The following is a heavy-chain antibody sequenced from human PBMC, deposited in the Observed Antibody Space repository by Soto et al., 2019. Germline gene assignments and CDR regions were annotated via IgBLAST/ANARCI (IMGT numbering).Heavy chain of an antibody. J-gene: IGHJ4*02. CDR2: IYHSGST. V-gene: IGHV4-30-2*01. CDR1: GGSISSGGYS. D-gene: IGHD3-22*01. CDR3: ARESITMMTRGTFDY. Sequence: PSETLSLTCAVSGGSISSGGYSWSWIRQAPGKGLEWIGYIYHSGSTYYNPSLKSRVTISVDRSKNQFSLKLSSVTAADTAVYYCARESITMMTRGTFDYWGQGTLVTVSS.